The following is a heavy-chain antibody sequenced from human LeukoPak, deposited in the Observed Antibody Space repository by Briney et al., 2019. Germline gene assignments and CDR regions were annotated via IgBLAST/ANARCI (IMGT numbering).Heavy chain of an antibody. J-gene: IGHJ4*02. CDR2: IWYDGSNK. CDR3: ARGGVYYDSSGYPIDH. Sequence: GRSLRLSCAASGFTFSSYGMHWVRQAPGKGLEWVAVIWYDGSNKYYADSVKGRFTISRDNSKNTLYLQMNSLRAEDTAVYYCARGGVYYDSSGYPIDHWGQGTLVTVSS. V-gene: IGHV3-33*01. D-gene: IGHD3-22*01. CDR1: GFTFSSYG.